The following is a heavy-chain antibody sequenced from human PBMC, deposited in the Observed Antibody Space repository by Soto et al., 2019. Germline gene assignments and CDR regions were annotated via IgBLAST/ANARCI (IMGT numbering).Heavy chain of an antibody. V-gene: IGHV3-53*01. CDR2: LYSGGST. Sequence: HPGGSLRLSCAASEFTVSDNYMSWVRQAPGKGLEWVSALYSGGSTYYADSVKGRFTISRDNSKNTLYLQMNSLRAEDTAVYYCARLDHGESVYFDYWGQGTLVTVSS. CDR1: EFTVSDNY. CDR3: ARLDHGESVYFDY. J-gene: IGHJ4*02.